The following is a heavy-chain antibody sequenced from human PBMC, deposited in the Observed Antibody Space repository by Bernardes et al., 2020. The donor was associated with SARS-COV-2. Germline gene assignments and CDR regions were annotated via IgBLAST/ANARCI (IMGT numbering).Heavy chain of an antibody. CDR3: AREKLAVAGNGGDSYYYGMDV. V-gene: IGHV3-48*01. CDR1: GFTFSSYS. CDR2: IPSSSSTI. Sequence: GGSLRLSCAASGFTFSSYSMNWVRQAPGKGLEWVSYIPSSSSTIDYADSVKGRFTISRDNAKNSLYLQMNSLRAEDTAVYYCAREKLAVAGNGGDSYYYGMDVWGQGTTVTVSS. D-gene: IGHD6-19*01. J-gene: IGHJ6*02.